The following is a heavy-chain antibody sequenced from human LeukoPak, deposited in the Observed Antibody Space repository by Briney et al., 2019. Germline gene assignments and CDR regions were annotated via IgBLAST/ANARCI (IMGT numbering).Heavy chain of an antibody. Sequence: ASQTLSLTCTVSGGSISSGDYYWSWIRQPPGKGLEWIGYIYYSGSTYYNPSLKSRVTISVDTSKNQFSLELSSVTAADTAVYYCVVAAPYNWFDPWGQGTLVTVSS. J-gene: IGHJ5*02. CDR2: IYYSGST. CDR1: GGSISSGDYY. CDR3: VVAAPYNWFDP. V-gene: IGHV4-30-4*01. D-gene: IGHD2-15*01.